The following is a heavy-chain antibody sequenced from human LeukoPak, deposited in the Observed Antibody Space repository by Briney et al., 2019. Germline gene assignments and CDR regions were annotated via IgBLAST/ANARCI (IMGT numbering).Heavy chain of an antibody. CDR1: GGSISSGGYY. V-gene: IGHV4-61*08. CDR3: ARAVGANGDSHRWYFDY. Sequence: SETLSLTCTISGGSISSGGYYWSWIRQHPGKGLEWIGYIYYYDITNYNPSLKSRVSISVDTSKNQFSLKLTSVTAADTAVYYCARAVGANGDSHRWYFDYWGQGSLVTVSS. J-gene: IGHJ4*02. D-gene: IGHD4-17*01. CDR2: IYYYDIT.